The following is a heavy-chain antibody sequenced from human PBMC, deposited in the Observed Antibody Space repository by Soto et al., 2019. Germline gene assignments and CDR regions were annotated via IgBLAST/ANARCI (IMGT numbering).Heavy chain of an antibody. CDR3: SSHLVMSGTRGFDN. Sequence: QVQLQESGPGLVKPSGTLSLTCAVSSGSIFSSNWWRWVRQPPGKGLEWIGETRNSGGANYNPSLQSRVTITVDRSKNLFFLELRSVTAADTAVYYCSSHLVMSGTRGFDNWGLGALVTVSS. J-gene: IGHJ4*02. CDR1: SGSIFSSNW. CDR2: TRNSGGA. D-gene: IGHD6-13*01. V-gene: IGHV4-4*02.